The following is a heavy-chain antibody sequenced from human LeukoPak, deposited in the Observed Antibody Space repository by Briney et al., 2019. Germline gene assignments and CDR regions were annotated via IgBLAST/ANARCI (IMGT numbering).Heavy chain of an antibody. D-gene: IGHD2-2*01. CDR1: GGSISGYY. V-gene: IGHV4-59*08. J-gene: IGHJ5*02. Sequence: KPSETLSLTCTVSGGSISGYYWSWIRQPPGKRLEWIAYIYYSGSTTYNPSLKSRATISVDTSKNQFSLKVSSVTAADTAVYYCARRASSSYDWFDPWGQGTLVIVSS. CDR2: IYYSGST. CDR3: ARRASSSYDWFDP.